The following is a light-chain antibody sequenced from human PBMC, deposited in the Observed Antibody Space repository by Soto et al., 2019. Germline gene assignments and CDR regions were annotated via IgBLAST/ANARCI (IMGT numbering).Light chain of an antibody. CDR2: EGS. Sequence: QSVLTLPASVSGSPGQSITISCTGTSSDVGSYNLVSWYQQHPGKAPKLMIYEGSKRPSGVSNRFSGSKSGNTASLTISGLQAEDEADYYCCSYAGSSTLVVFGGGTKLTVL. CDR1: SSDVGSYNL. V-gene: IGLV2-23*01. J-gene: IGLJ2*01. CDR3: CSYAGSSTLVV.